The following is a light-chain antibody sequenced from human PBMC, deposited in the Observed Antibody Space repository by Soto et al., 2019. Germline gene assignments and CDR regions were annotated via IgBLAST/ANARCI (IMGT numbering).Light chain of an antibody. CDR3: SSYGGSNNFDVV. J-gene: IGLJ2*01. V-gene: IGLV2-8*01. CDR1: SSDVGGYNY. CDR2: EVS. Sequence: HSALTQPPSASGSPGQSVTISCTGTSSDVGGYNYVSWYQQHPGKAPKLMIYEVSKRPSGVPDRFSGSKSGNTASLTVSGLQAEDEADYYCSSYGGSNNFDVVFGGGTKLTVL.